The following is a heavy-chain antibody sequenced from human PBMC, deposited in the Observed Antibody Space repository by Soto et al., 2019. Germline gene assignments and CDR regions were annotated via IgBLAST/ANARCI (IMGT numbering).Heavy chain of an antibody. V-gene: IGHV1-18*01. CDR1: GYTFTSYG. J-gene: IGHJ4*02. CDR3: ARDRVAATSTSGF. D-gene: IGHD6-13*01. Sequence: ASVKVSCKASGYTFTSYGITWVRQAPGQGLEWMGWISAYNGNTEYAQNLQDRVALTTDTSTSTAYMELRSLISDDTAVYYCARDRVAATSTSGFWGQGTQVTVSS. CDR2: ISAYNGNT.